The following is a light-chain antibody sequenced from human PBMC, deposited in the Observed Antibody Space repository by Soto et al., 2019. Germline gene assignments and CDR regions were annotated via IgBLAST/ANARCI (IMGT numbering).Light chain of an antibody. CDR3: QQYGSSPRT. CDR1: QSVSSSY. J-gene: IGKJ1*01. CDR2: GAS. V-gene: IGKV3-20*01. Sequence: EIVMTQSSGTLSLSPGERATLSCRASQSVSSSYLAWYQQKPGQAPRLLIYGASSRATGIPDRFSGSGSGTDFTLTISRLEPEDFAVYFCQQYGSSPRTFGPGTKVEI.